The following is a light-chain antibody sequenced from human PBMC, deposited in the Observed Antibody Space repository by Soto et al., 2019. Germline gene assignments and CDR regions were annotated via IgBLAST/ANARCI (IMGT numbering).Light chain of an antibody. CDR2: GAS. CDR3: QQYGSSPRT. Sequence: EIVLMQSPGTLSLSPGERATLSCRASQSVSNNYLAWYQQELGQAPRLLISGASSRATGIPDRFSGSGSGTDFTLTISRLEPEDFAVYYCQQYGSSPRTFGQGTKVEIK. J-gene: IGKJ1*01. V-gene: IGKV3-20*01. CDR1: QSVSNNY.